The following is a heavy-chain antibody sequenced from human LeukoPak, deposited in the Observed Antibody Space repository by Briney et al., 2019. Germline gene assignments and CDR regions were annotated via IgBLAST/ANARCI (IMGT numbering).Heavy chain of an antibody. J-gene: IGHJ4*02. CDR2: INSDGSST. D-gene: IGHD6-13*01. CDR1: GFTFSSYW. CDR3: AREGIAAAGTDESFGY. Sequence: QSGGSLRLSCAASGFTFSSYWMHWVRQAPGKGLVWVSRINSDGSSTSYADSVKGRFTISRDNAKNTLYLQMNSLRAEDTAVYYCAREGIAAAGTDESFGYWGQGTLVTVSS. V-gene: IGHV3-74*01.